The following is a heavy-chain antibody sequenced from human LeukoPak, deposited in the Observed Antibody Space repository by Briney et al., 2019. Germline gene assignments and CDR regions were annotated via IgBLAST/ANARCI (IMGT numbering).Heavy chain of an antibody. Sequence: ASVKVSCKASGYTFTGYYMHWVRQAPGQGLEWMGWINPNSGGTNYAQKFQGRVTMTRDTSISTAYMELSRLRSDHTAVYYCASEGAAAAGSNFDYWGQGTLVTVSS. V-gene: IGHV1-2*02. CDR1: GYTFTGYY. J-gene: IGHJ4*02. CDR3: ASEGAAAAGSNFDY. D-gene: IGHD6-13*01. CDR2: INPNSGGT.